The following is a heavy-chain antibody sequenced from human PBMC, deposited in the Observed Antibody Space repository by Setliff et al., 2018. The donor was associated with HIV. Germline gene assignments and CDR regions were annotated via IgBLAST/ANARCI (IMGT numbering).Heavy chain of an antibody. D-gene: IGHD4-4*01. CDR1: GNSFHSYA. CDR2: IIPLFGSA. J-gene: IGHJ6*03. Sequence: KVSCKASGNSFHSYAFSWVRQAPGQGLEWMGGIIPLFGSANYAQKFQGRVTITADESTSTVYMEVGGLRFEDTAVYFCAKDGPTVIEGSYMDVWGKGTTVTVSS. V-gene: IGHV1-69*01. CDR3: AKDGPTVIEGSYMDV.